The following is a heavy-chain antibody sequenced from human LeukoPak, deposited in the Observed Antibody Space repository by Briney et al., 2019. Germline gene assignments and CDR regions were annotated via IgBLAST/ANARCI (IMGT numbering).Heavy chain of an antibody. V-gene: IGHV3-66*01. J-gene: IGHJ4*02. CDR2: IYSGGST. CDR1: GFTVSSNY. CDR3: ARDHYDILTGYVPIDN. D-gene: IGHD3-9*01. Sequence: GGSLRLSCAASGFTVSSNYMSWVRQAPGKGLEWVSVIYSGGSTYYADSVKGRFTISRDNSKNTLHLQMNSLRAEDTAVYYCARDHYDILTGYVPIDNWGQGILVTVSS.